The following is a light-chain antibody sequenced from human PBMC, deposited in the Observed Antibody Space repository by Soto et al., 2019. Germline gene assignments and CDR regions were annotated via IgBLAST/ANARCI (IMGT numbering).Light chain of an antibody. CDR2: EVG. CDR1: SSDVGSYNL. CDR3: CSYAGSSTWV. Sequence: QSALTQPASVSGSPGQSITISCTGTSSDVGSYNLVSWYQQHPGKAPKLMIYEVGKRPSGVSNRFPGSKSGNTASLTLSGRQAEDEADYYCCSYAGSSTWVFGGGTKMTVL. J-gene: IGLJ3*02. V-gene: IGLV2-23*02.